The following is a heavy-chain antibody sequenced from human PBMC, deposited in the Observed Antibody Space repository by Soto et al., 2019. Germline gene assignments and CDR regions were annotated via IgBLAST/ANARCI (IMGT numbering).Heavy chain of an antibody. CDR1: GFTFSSYA. V-gene: IGHV3-30-3*01. CDR3: ARGGGAFGYYYGMDV. CDR2: ISYDGSNK. Sequence: GGSLRLSCAASGFTFSSYAMHWVRQAPGKGLEWVAVISYDGSNKYYADSVKGRFTIARDNSKNTLYLQMNSLRAEDTAVYYCARGGGAFGYYYGMDVWGQGTTVTVSS. D-gene: IGHD3-16*01. J-gene: IGHJ6*02.